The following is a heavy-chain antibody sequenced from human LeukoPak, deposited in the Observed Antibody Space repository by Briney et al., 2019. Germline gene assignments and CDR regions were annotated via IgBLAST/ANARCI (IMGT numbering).Heavy chain of an antibody. CDR1: GFTFTSYA. V-gene: IGHV3-23*01. D-gene: IGHD6-13*01. Sequence: PGGSLRLSCAASGFTFTSYALGWVRQAPGKGLEWVSTISGSGDSTDYADSMKGRFTVSRDNSKNTLYLQMNSLRAEDTAVYYCAKDPLVNAEGYFDSWGQGTLVTVSS. CDR2: ISGSGDST. J-gene: IGHJ4*02. CDR3: AKDPLVNAEGYFDS.